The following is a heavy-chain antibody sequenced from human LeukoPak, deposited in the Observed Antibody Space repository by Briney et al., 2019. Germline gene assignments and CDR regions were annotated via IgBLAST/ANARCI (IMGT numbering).Heavy chain of an antibody. CDR1: GGSISSSSYY. V-gene: IGHV4-39*07. J-gene: IGHJ4*02. CDR2: IYYSGST. Sequence: SETLSLTCTVSGGSISSSSYYWGWIRQPPGKGLEWIGSIYYSGSTYYNPSLKSRVTISVDTSKNQFSLKLSSVTAADTAVYYCARSSSSGWYDPLDYWGQGTLVTVSS. D-gene: IGHD6-19*01. CDR3: ARSSSSGWYDPLDY.